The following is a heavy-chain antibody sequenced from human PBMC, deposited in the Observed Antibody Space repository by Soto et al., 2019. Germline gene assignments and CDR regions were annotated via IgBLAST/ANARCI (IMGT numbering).Heavy chain of an antibody. D-gene: IGHD2-15*01. Sequence: QVQLVESGGGVVQPGTSLRLSCAASGFTFNTYAMHWVRQAPGKGLEWVAVISSDGSVKFYADSVKGRFTISRDNSKNTLYLQMNSLSTEDTAVYYCARREGHCYVGSCSGAYWGQGTLVTVSS. V-gene: IGHV3-30*03. CDR1: GFTFNTYA. J-gene: IGHJ4*02. CDR2: ISSDGSVK. CDR3: ARREGHCYVGSCSGAY.